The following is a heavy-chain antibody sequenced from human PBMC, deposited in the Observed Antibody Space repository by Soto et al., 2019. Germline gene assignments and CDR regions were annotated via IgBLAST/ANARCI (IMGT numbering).Heavy chain of an antibody. CDR3: ARDDYDGSGFYSDWFDP. D-gene: IGHD3-22*01. J-gene: IGHJ5*02. V-gene: IGHV4-59*01. Sequence: QVQLQESGPGLVQPSETLSLTCTVSGPAISDYSWSFIRQSPGKGLEWLGYIDYSGRTNYNPSLGSRVTMSVDTSKNQLSLRLSSVSAADTAVYYCARDDYDGSGFYSDWFDPWGQGTLVTVSS. CDR2: IDYSGRT. CDR1: GPAISDYS.